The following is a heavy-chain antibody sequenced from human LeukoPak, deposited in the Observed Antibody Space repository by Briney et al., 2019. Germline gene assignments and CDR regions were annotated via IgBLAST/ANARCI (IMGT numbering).Heavy chain of an antibody. D-gene: IGHD2-2*01. Sequence: SETLSLTCTVSDGSISSYYWSWIRQPPGKGLEWTGYIYYSGSTNYNPSLKSRVTISVDTSKNQFSLKLSSVTAADTAVYYCARGKEGSSTSLDYWGQGTLVTVSS. CDR1: DGSISSYY. J-gene: IGHJ4*02. CDR2: IYYSGST. V-gene: IGHV4-59*01. CDR3: ARGKEGSSTSLDY.